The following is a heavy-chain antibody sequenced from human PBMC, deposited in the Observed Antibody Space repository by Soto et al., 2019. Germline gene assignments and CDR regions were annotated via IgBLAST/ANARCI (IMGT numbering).Heavy chain of an antibody. Sequence: SETLSLTCAVSGGSISSGGYAWSWIRQPPGKGLEWIGYIYHSGSTYYNPSLKSRVTISVDRSKNQFSLKLSSVTAADTAVYYCAREGGDYHFDYWGQGTLVTVSS. CDR3: AREGGDYHFDY. V-gene: IGHV4-30-2*01. D-gene: IGHD4-17*01. J-gene: IGHJ4*02. CDR1: GGSISSGGYA. CDR2: IYHSGST.